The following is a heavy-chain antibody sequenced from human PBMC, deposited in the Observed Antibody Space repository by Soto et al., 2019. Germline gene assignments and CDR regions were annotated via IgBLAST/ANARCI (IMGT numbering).Heavy chain of an antibody. V-gene: IGHV3-23*01. CDR3: AKDLGRYCSGGSCTDYFDY. CDR1: GFTFSSYA. D-gene: IGHD2-15*01. J-gene: IGHJ4*02. CDR2: ISGSGGST. Sequence: PGGSLRLSCAASGFTFSSYAMSWVRQAPGKGLEWVSAISGSGGSTYYADSVKGRLTISRDNSKNTLYLQMNSLRAEDTAVYYCAKDLGRYCSGGSCTDYFDYWGQGTLVTVSS.